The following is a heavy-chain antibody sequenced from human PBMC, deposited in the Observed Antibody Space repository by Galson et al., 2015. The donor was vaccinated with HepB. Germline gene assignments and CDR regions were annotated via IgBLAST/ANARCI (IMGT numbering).Heavy chain of an antibody. CDR1: GFTFDDYA. CDR2: ISWDGGST. CDR3: AKDIRDVDTAMVGGMDV. J-gene: IGHJ6*02. Sequence: SLRLSCAASGFTFDDYAMHWVRQAPGKGLEWVSLISWDGGSTYYADSVKGRFTISRDNSKNSLYLQMNSLRAEDTALYYCAKDIRDVDTAMVGGMDVWGQGTTVTVSS. D-gene: IGHD5-18*01. V-gene: IGHV3-43D*04.